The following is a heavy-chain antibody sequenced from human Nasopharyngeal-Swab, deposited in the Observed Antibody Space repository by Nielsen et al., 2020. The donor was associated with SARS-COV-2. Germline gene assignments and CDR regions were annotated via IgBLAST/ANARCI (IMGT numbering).Heavy chain of an antibody. CDR2: INPNSGGT. CDR1: GYTFTGYY. Sequence: SVKVSCKASGYTFTGYYMHWVRQAPGQGLEWMGWINPNSGGTNYAQKFQGWVTMIRDTYISTAYLELSRLRSDDTAVYYCARDPWGRLFPSDYMDVWGKGTTVTVSS. J-gene: IGHJ6*03. D-gene: IGHD1-26*01. CDR3: ARDPWGRLFPSDYMDV. V-gene: IGHV1-2*04.